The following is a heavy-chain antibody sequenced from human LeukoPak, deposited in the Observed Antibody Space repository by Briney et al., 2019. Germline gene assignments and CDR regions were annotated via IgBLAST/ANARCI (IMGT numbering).Heavy chain of an antibody. CDR2: IYHSGST. D-gene: IGHD6-25*01. V-gene: IGHV4-4*03. J-gene: IGHJ3*02. CDR1: GGSISSSNW. CDR3: ARTDRGPDAFDI. Sequence: SPETLSLTCAVSGGSISSSNWWSWVRQPPGKGLEWIGEIYHSGSTNYNPSLKSRVTISVDKSKNQFSLKLSSVTAADTAVYYCARTDRGPDAFDIWGQGTMVTVSS.